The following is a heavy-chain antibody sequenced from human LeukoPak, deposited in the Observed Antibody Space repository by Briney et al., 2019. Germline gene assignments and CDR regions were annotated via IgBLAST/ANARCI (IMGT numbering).Heavy chain of an antibody. V-gene: IGHV3-23*01. D-gene: IGHD6-13*01. CDR2: ITGSGGNT. CDR3: AKAASSSWPSYYYGMDV. Sequence: GGSLRLSCIASGFTFSNYWITWVRQAPGKGLEWVSVITGSGGNTYYADSVEGRFTISKDNSKNTVYLQMSSLRVDDTAVYYCAKAASSSWPSYYYGMDVWGQGTTVTVSS. CDR1: GFTFSNYW. J-gene: IGHJ6*02.